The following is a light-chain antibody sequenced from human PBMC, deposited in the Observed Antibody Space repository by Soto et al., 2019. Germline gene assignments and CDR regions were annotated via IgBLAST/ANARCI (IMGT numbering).Light chain of an antibody. Sequence: DIVLTQSPGTLYLSPGERVTLSCRASQSVSSSYLAWYQQKPGQAPRLLIYGASTRATGIPDRFSGSGSGTDFTLTISRLEPEDFAVYYCQQYSTSLPWTFGQGTKV. J-gene: IGKJ1*01. V-gene: IGKV3-20*01. CDR2: GAS. CDR3: QQYSTSLPWT. CDR1: QSVSSSY.